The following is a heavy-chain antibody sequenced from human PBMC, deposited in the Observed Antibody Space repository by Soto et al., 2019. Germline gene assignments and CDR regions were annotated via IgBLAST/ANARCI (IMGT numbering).Heavy chain of an antibody. CDR1: GYTFTSYY. D-gene: IGHD4-17*01. CDR2: INPSGGST. CDR3: ARVGATVTHVPFDY. J-gene: IGHJ4*02. V-gene: IGHV1-46*01. Sequence: QVQLVQSGAEVKKPGASVKVSCKAAGYTFTSYYMHWVRQAPGQGLEWMGRINPSGGSTSYAQKFRGRVTMTRETSTGTVYMELSSLRSEDKAVYYCARVGATVTHVPFDYWGRGTLVTVSS.